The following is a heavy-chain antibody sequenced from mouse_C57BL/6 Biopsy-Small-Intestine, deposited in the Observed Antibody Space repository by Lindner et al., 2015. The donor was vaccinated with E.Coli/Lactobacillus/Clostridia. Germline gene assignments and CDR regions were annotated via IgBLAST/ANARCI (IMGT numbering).Heavy chain of an antibody. Sequence: VQLQESGAELVKPGASVKMSCKASGYTFTTYPIEWIKQNHGKSLEWIGNFHPYNDDTKYDEKFKGKATLTVEKSSGTVYLELSRLTSDDSAIYYCARGNNYWNYFDYWGQGTTLTVSS. J-gene: IGHJ2*01. CDR2: FHPYNDDT. CDR3: ARGNNYWNYFDY. D-gene: IGHD5-2*01. V-gene: IGHV1-47*01. CDR1: GYTFTTYP.